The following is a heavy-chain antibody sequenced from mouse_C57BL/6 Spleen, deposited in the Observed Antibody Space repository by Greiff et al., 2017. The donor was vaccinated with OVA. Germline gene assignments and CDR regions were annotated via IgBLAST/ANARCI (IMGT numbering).Heavy chain of an antibody. CDR1: GYTFTDYY. CDR2: INPNNGGT. D-gene: IGHD2-3*01. V-gene: IGHV1-26*01. CDR3: ARRPFYDGYYSFDY. Sequence: VQLQQSGPELVKPGASVKISCKASGYTFTDYYMNWVKQSHGKSLEWIGDINPNNGGTSYNQKFKGKATLTVDKSSSTAYMELRSLTSEDSAVYYCARRPFYDGYYSFDYWGQGTTLTVSS. J-gene: IGHJ2*01.